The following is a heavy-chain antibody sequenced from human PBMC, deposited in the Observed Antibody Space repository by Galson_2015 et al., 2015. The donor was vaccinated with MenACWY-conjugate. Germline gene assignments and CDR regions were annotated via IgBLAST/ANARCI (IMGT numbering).Heavy chain of an antibody. J-gene: IGHJ3*02. D-gene: IGHD1-26*01. CDR2: TYYRSQWYN. V-gene: IGHV6-1*01. Sequence: CAISGDSVSSTSSTWNWIRQSPSRGLEWLARTYYRSQWYNDYAVSVKSRITISLDTSKNQFSLQLKSVTPEDTAVYYCARMKGPGIVGITVAFDIWGQGTVVTVSS. CDR1: GDSVSSTSST. CDR3: ARMKGPGIVGITVAFDI.